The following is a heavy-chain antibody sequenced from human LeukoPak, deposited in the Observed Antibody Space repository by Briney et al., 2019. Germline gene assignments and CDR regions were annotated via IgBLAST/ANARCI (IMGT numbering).Heavy chain of an antibody. CDR2: FYPGDSDT. D-gene: IGHD2-15*01. CDR3: ARRGYCSGGSCYSAEFDY. Sequence: GESLKISCKGSGYSFTSYWIVWVRQMPGKGLEWMGSFYPGDSDTRYSPSFQGQVTISADKSINTAYLQWSSLKASDTAMYYCARRGYCSGGSCYSAEFDYWGQGTLVTVSS. CDR1: GYSFTSYW. V-gene: IGHV5-51*01. J-gene: IGHJ4*02.